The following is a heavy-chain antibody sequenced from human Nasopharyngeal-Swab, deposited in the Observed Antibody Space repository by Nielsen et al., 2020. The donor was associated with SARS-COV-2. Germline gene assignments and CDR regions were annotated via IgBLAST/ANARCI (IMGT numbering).Heavy chain of an antibody. D-gene: IGHD6-19*01. CDR1: GFTFSNFA. J-gene: IGHJ4*02. CDR3: ARAYTNNGWGHFDH. V-gene: IGHV3-30-3*01. CDR2: ISYDGSSK. Sequence: LSLTCAASGFTFSNFAMHWVRQAPGKGLEWVAVISYDGSSKYDADSVRGRFTVSRDNSINTLYLQMSSLKIEDTAVYYCARAYTNNGWGHFDHWGQETLVTVSS.